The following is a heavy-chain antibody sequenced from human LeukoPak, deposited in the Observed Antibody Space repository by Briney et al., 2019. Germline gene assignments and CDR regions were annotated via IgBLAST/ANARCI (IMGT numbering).Heavy chain of an antibody. CDR2: IYTSGST. CDR3: ARDGEVDTAMVNYYYGMDV. D-gene: IGHD5-18*01. Sequence: SETLSLTCTVSGGSISSYYWSWIRQPAGKGLERIGRIYTSGSTNYNPSLKSRVTMSVDTSKNQFSLKLSSVTAADTAVYYCARDGEVDTAMVNYYYGMDVWGQGTTVTVSS. CDR1: GGSISSYY. V-gene: IGHV4-4*07. J-gene: IGHJ6*02.